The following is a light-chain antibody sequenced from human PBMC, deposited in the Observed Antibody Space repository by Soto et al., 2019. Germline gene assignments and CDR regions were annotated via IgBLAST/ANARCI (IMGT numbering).Light chain of an antibody. CDR2: GAS. Sequence: EIEMTQSPATLSASLGERATLSCRASQSVSSSLAWYQQKPGQAPRLLIFGASTRDSGVPERFSGSGSETDFTLTISRLEPEDFVVYYCQQCDSTFSTFGQGTKVDIK. CDR3: QQCDSTFST. J-gene: IGKJ1*01. V-gene: IGKV3-15*01. CDR1: QSVSSS.